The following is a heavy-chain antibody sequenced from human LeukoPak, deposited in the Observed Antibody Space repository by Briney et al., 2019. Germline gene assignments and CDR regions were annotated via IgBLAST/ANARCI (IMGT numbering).Heavy chain of an antibody. CDR1: GYTFNSYD. J-gene: IGHJ4*02. V-gene: IGHV1-3*01. Sequence: ASVKVSCKASGYTFNSYDIHWVRQAPGQRPEWMGGINGGSGRTKYLQKLQGRVTITRDTSANTAFMELSSLRSEDTAVYYCARESGRSQDFFENWAQEPLAPVSS. CDR3: ARESGRSQDFFEN. D-gene: IGHD1-26*01. CDR2: INGGSGRT.